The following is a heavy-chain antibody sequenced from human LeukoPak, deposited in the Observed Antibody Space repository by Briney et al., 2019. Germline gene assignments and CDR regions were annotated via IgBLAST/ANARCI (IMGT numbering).Heavy chain of an antibody. V-gene: IGHV4-38-2*01. CDR1: GYCISSGYY. J-gene: IGHJ6*04. D-gene: IGHD3-10*01. Sequence: SETLCLTCAVSGYCISSGYYWGWIRQPPGGGLGGIGSIYHSGSTYYNPSLKSRVTISVDTSKTQVSLKLSSVTAADTAVYYCASAGSGSYYLTYYYYYYGMDVWGKGTTVTVSS. CDR3: ASAGSGSYYLTYYYYYYGMDV. CDR2: IYHSGST.